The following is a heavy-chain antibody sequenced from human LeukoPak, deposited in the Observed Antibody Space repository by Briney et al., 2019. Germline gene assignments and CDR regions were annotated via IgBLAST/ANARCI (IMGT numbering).Heavy chain of an antibody. Sequence: GGSLRLSCAASGFTFSSYAMSWVRQAPGKGLEWVSGISGSGGSTYYADSVKGRFTISRDNSKNTLYLQMNSLRAEDTAVYYCAKDPTGGRSWSTDAFDIRGQGTMVTVSS. CDR2: ISGSGGST. V-gene: IGHV3-23*01. J-gene: IGHJ3*02. CDR1: GFTFSSYA. D-gene: IGHD6-13*01. CDR3: AKDPTGGRSWSTDAFDI.